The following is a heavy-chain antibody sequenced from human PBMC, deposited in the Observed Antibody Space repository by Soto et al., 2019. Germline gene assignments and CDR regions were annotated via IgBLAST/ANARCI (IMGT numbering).Heavy chain of an antibody. CDR2: IDSSGEK. CDR1: GLSITDSEMG. J-gene: IGHJ5*02. D-gene: IGHD6-19*01. V-gene: IGHV2-26*01. CDR3: ARRHLAVAVSPWFDP. Sequence: QVTLKESGPVLVKPTETLTLRCTVSGLSITDSEMGVSWIRPPPGQPLEWLAHIDSSGEKSYRTFLKSRRAISKDTSKSQIVLTMTNMDPADTATYYCARRHLAVAVSPWFDPWGQGIPVTVSS.